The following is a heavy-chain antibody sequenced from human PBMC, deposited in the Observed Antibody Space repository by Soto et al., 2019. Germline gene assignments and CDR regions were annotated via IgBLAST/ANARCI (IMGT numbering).Heavy chain of an antibody. CDR2: IYFSGST. V-gene: IGHV4-39*01. CDR1: GDSISSSDYY. J-gene: IGHJ6*02. CDR3: ARHRGAAGNYNYGMGV. D-gene: IGHD6-13*01. Sequence: LTCTVSGDSISSSDYYWGWIRQPPGNRLEWIGTIYFSGSTYYNPSLKSRVTISVDTSKNQFSLRLSSVTAADTALYYCARHRGAAGNYNYGMGVWGQGTTVTVSS.